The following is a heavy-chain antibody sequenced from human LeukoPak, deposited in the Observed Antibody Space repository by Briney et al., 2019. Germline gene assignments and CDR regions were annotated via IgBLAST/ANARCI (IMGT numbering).Heavy chain of an antibody. D-gene: IGHD3-10*01. CDR2: INHSGST. CDR3: ARGAPGFDY. Sequence: SSETLSLTCTVSGGSISSGSYYWSWIRQPPGKGLEWIGEINHSGSTNYNPSLKSRVTTSVDTSKNQFSLKLSSVTAADTAVYYCARGAPGFDYWGQGTLVTVSS. CDR1: GGSISSGSYY. J-gene: IGHJ4*02. V-gene: IGHV4-39*07.